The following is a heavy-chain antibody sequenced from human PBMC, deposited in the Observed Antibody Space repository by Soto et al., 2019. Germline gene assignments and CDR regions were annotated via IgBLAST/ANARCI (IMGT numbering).Heavy chain of an antibody. CDR3: ARDGPYYGMDV. Sequence: GGSLRLSCGASGFTFSSYGMRWVRQAPGKGLEWVAVIWYDGSNKYYADSVKGRFTISRDNSKNTLYLQMNSLRAEDTAVYYCARDGPYYGMDVWGQGTTVTVSS. V-gene: IGHV3-33*01. CDR1: GFTFSSYG. J-gene: IGHJ6*02. CDR2: IWYDGSNK.